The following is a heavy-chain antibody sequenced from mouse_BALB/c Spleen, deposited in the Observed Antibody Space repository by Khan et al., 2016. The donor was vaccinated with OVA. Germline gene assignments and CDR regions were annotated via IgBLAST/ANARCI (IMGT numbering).Heavy chain of an antibody. J-gene: IGHJ4*01. D-gene: IGHD2-9*01. V-gene: IGHV5-6*01. CDR1: EFNFSSYG. CDR3: TRAYYGNDYYAMDN. CDR2: ISRGVGYT. Sequence: EVQRVESGGDLVKPGGSLKLSCAASEFNFSSYGMSWVRQTPDKRLEWVASISRGVGYTYYADSVKGRFTISRDNAKNTLYLQMSSLKSEDTAMFYCTRAYYGNDYYAMDNWGQGTSVTVSS.